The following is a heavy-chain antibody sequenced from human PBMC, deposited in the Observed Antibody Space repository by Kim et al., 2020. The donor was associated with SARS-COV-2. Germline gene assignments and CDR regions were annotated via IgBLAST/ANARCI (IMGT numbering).Heavy chain of an antibody. J-gene: IGHJ6*02. CDR3: ARDGGYSYGDSNYYYYGMDD. CDR2: IWYDGSNK. D-gene: IGHD5-18*01. CDR1: GFTFSSYG. Sequence: GGSLRLSCAASGFTFSSYGMHWVRQAPGKGLEWVAVIWYDGSNKYYADSVKGRFTISRDNSKNTLYLQMNSLRAEDTAVYYCARDGGYSYGDSNYYYYGMDDWGQGATVTGSS. V-gene: IGHV3-33*08.